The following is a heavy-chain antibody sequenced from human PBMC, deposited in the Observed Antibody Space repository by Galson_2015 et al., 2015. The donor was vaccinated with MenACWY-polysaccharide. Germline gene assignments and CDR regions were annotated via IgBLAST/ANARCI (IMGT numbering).Heavy chain of an antibody. V-gene: IGHV1-69*04. CDR3: ARVDCSGTICYFAY. CDR1: GGTFSDYG. Sequence: SVKVSCKASGGTFSDYGFGWVRQAPGQGLEWMGRIIPIAGMVNYAQKFRDRVTITADRSTSTAHLDLSSLTSEDTAVYYWARVDCSGTICYFAYWGQGTLVTVSS. J-gene: IGHJ4*02. CDR2: IIPIAGMV. D-gene: IGHD2-15*01.